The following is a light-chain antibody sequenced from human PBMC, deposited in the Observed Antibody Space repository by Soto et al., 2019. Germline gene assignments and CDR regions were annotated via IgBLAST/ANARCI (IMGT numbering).Light chain of an antibody. J-gene: IGLJ1*01. Sequence: QSVLTQPPSASGTPGQRVTISCSGSSSNIGSNTVNWYQQLPGTAPKLLIYSNNQRPSGVPDRFSGAKSGTSASLAISGLLSEEEADYYCAAWDDSLNVYVFGTGTKVTVL. CDR3: AAWDDSLNVYV. CDR1: SSNIGSNT. V-gene: IGLV1-44*01. CDR2: SNN.